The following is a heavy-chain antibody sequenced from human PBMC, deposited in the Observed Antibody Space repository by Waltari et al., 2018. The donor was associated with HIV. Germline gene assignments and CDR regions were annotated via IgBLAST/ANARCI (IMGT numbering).Heavy chain of an antibody. D-gene: IGHD3-10*01. V-gene: IGHV3-7*01. Sequence: EVQLVESGGGLVQPGGSLGLSCAASGLPFGSFWMSWVRQAPGKGLEWVANIKQDGSEKYYVDSVKGRFTISRDNAKNSLYLQMNSLRAEDTAVYYCARETSDPQLNAFDIWGQGTMVTVSS. CDR3: ARETSDPQLNAFDI. CDR1: GLPFGSFW. J-gene: IGHJ3*02. CDR2: IKQDGSEK.